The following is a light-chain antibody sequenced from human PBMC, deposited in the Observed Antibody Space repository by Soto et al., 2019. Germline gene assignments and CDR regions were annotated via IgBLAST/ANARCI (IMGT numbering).Light chain of an antibody. V-gene: IGKV3-20*01. CDR3: QQDGSSPPGYT. Sequence: EIVLTQSPGTLSLSPGERATLSCRASQSVTSSYLAWYQQRPGQAPRLLIYGVSSRATGIPDRFSGSGSGTAFTLTISRLELEDRALYFCQQDGSSPPGYTVGEGTKLEIK. CDR2: GVS. CDR1: QSVTSSY. J-gene: IGKJ2*01.